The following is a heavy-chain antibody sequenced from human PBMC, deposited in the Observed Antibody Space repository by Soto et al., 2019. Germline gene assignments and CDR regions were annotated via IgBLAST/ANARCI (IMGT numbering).Heavy chain of an antibody. J-gene: IGHJ6*02. D-gene: IGHD6-13*01. Sequence: TSAPQAFTYTVSGGSSSNRGYCWSGIRQHAGKGLEWIGYICYSGSTYYNPSLKSRVTISVDTSKNQFSMYLQMNSLRAEDTAVYYCAKEGGTCLGQELVYYYYGMDVWGQAPSVT. CDR3: AKEGGTCLGQELVYYYYGMDV. CDR1: GGSSSNRGYC. CDR2: ICYSGST. V-gene: IGHV4-31*03.